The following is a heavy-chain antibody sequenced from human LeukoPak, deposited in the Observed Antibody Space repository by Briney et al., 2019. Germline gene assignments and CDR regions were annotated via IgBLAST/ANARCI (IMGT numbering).Heavy chain of an antibody. Sequence: GGSLRLSCAVSGFTFSSYGMHWVRQAPGKGLEWVAFIRYDGSNKYYADSVKGRFTISRDNSKNTLYLQMNSLRAEDTAVYYCAKDHARRENYYYYYMDVWGKGTTVTVSS. CDR2: IRYDGSNK. D-gene: IGHD1-26*01. CDR3: AKDHARRENYYYYYMDV. V-gene: IGHV3-30*02. J-gene: IGHJ6*03. CDR1: GFTFSSYG.